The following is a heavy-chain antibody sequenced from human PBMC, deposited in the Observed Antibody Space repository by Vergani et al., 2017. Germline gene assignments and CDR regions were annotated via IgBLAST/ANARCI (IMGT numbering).Heavy chain of an antibody. D-gene: IGHD3-10*01. CDR3: ARGDYYASGSSLVGGY. J-gene: IGHJ4*02. V-gene: IGHV3-21*05. CDR2: ISSSGRTI. Sequence: EVQLVESGGGLVKPGGSLRLSCAASGFTFSSYSMNWVRQAPGKGLEWVSYISSSGRTIYYADSVKGRFTISRDNAKISLYLQMNSLRAEDTAVYYCARGDYYASGSSLVGGYWGQGTLVTVSS. CDR1: GFTFSSYS.